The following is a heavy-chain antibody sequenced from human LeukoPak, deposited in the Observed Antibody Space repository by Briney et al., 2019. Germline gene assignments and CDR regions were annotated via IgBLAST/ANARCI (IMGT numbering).Heavy chain of an antibody. CDR1: GGSISSSSYY. J-gene: IGHJ4*02. Sequence: SETLSLTCTVSGGSISSSSYYWGWIRQPPGKGLEWIGNIYYSGSTYYNPSLKSRVTISEDTSKDQFSLKLSSVTAADTAVYYCARRSSSWYSKIDSWGQGTLVTVSS. CDR2: IYYSGST. V-gene: IGHV4-39*01. CDR3: ARRSSSWYSKIDS. D-gene: IGHD6-13*01.